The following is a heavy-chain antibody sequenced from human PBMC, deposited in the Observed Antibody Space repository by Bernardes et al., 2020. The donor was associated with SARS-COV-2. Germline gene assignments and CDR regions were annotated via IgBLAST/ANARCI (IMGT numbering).Heavy chain of an antibody. CDR3: AREAITIFGVGWFDP. V-gene: IGHV3-21*06. CDR1: GFTFNTYT. Sequence: GGSLRLSCAASGFTFNTYTMNWVRQAPGKGLEWVSSITYDSTYTHYGDSVKGRFTISRDNAENSLYLQMSSLRAEDTAVYYCAREAITIFGVGWFDPWGQGTLVTVSS. CDR2: ITYDSTYT. J-gene: IGHJ5*02. D-gene: IGHD3-3*01.